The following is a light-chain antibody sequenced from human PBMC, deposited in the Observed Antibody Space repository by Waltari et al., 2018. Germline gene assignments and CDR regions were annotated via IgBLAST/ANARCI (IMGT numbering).Light chain of an antibody. Sequence: SSELTQDPAVSVALGQTVRIRCQGDRLRTFLASWYQQKPGQAPVLVIYGKNNRPSGIPDRFSGSRSGNRASLTITGAQAEDEADYYCNSRDSSGNHVVFGGGTKLTVL. CDR3: NSRDSSGNHVV. V-gene: IGLV3-19*01. CDR2: GKN. CDR1: RLRTFL. J-gene: IGLJ2*01.